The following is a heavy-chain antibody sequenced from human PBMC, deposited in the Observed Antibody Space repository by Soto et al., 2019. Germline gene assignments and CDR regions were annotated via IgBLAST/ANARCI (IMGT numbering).Heavy chain of an antibody. V-gene: IGHV3-74*01. Sequence: GGSLRLSFEASGFSIRYYWMHWVRQAPGEGLVWVSCINGDASSTTYADSVKGRFTISRDDAKNTVYLQMTSLRAEDTAVYFCVRDRSYAMEVWGQGTRVTVSS. CDR3: VRDRSYAMEV. CDR1: GFSIRYYW. J-gene: IGHJ6*02. CDR2: INGDASST.